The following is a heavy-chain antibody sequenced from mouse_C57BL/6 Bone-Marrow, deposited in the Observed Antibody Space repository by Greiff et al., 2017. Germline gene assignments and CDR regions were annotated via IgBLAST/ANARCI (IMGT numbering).Heavy chain of an antibody. J-gene: IGHJ3*01. Sequence: VQLKESGPGLVKPSQSLSLTCSVTGYSITSGYYWNWIRQFPGNQLEWMGYISYDGSPNYNPSLKNRISITRDTSKHPFFLQLNSLTTEDTATSYGAETARAPGAWCAYWGQGTLVTVSA. D-gene: IGHD3-2*01. V-gene: IGHV3-6*01. CDR2: ISYDGSP. CDR1: GYSITSGYY. CDR3: AETARAPGAWCAY.